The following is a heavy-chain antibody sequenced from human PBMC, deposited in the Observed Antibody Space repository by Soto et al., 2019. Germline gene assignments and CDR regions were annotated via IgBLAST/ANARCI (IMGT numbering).Heavy chain of an antibody. CDR1: GFTLSGRS. CDR2: IDNAGTDS. V-gene: IGHV3-74*01. Sequence: EVQLVESGGGLVQPGGSLRLSCAASGFTLSGRSMHWVRQAPGKGLVWVSGIDNAGTDSTYADSVKGRFTSSRDNAKNMLDLQMNSLRVEDKAVYYCARGWFGPDVWGKGTTVTVSS. CDR3: ARGWFGPDV. D-gene: IGHD3-10*01. J-gene: IGHJ6*04.